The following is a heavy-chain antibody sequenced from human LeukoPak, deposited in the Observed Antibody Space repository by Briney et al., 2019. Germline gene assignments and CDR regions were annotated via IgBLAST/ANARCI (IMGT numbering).Heavy chain of an antibody. CDR1: GFTFTNYA. D-gene: IGHD6-19*01. CDR3: ARSAYNSGWYMFAIDY. J-gene: IGHJ4*02. CDR2: ISGSGDST. Sequence: PGASLRLSCAASGFTFTNYAMSWVRQAPGKGLEWVSAISGSGDSTNYADSVKGRFTISRDNSQNTLYLQMSSLRAEDTAVYYCARSAYNSGWYMFAIDYWGQGTLVTVSS. V-gene: IGHV3-23*01.